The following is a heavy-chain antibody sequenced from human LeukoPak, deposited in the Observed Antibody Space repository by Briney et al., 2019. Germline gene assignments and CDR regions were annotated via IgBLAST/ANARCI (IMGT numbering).Heavy chain of an antibody. CDR3: ATINSGSYYSRSDYYYMDV. CDR2: INPNSGGT. V-gene: IGHV1-2*02. CDR1: GYTFTGYY. D-gene: IGHD1-26*01. Sequence: ASVKVSCKASGYTFTGYYMHWVRQVPGQGLEWMGWINPNSGGTNYAQKFQGRVTMTRDTSISTAYMELSRLRSDDTAVYYCATINSGSYYSRSDYYYMDVWGKGTTVTVSS. J-gene: IGHJ6*03.